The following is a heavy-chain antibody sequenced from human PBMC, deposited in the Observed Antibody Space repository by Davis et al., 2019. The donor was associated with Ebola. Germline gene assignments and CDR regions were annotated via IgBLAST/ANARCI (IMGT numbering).Heavy chain of an antibody. V-gene: IGHV3-15*07. Sequence: GESLKISCAASGFTFSNAWMNWVRQAPGKGLEWVGRIKSKTDGGTTDYAAPVKGRFTISRDDSKNTLYLQMNSLKTEDTAVYYCTTDAVDVWFGELLLLANYGMDVWGQGTTVTVSS. CDR1: GFTFSNAW. J-gene: IGHJ6*02. CDR3: TTDAVDVWFGELLLLANYGMDV. D-gene: IGHD3-10*01. CDR2: IKSKTDGGTT.